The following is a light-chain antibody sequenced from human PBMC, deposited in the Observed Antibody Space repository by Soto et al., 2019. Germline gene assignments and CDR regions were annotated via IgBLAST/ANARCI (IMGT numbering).Light chain of an antibody. CDR1: QSVSSN. J-gene: IGKJ1*01. V-gene: IGKV3-15*01. Sequence: APSPAAVSVFRVKRPTISCRASQSVSSNLAWYQQKPGQAPRLLIYGASTRATGIPARFSGSGSGTEFTLTISSLQSEDFAIYYCQQYNNWPPWTFGQGTKVDIK. CDR3: QQYNNWPPWT. CDR2: GAS.